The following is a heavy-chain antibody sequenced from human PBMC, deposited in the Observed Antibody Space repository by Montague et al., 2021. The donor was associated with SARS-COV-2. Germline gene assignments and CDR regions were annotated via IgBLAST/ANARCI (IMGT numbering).Heavy chain of an antibody. CDR2: IDWDDDK. CDR1: GFSLSTSGMC. D-gene: IGHD3-9*01. Sequence: PALVKPTQTLTLTCTFSGFSLSTSGMCVSWIRQPPGKALEWLALIDWDDDKYYSTSLKTRFTISKDTSKNQVVLTMTNMDPVDTATYYCARTYYDILPNLYYFDYWGQGTLVTVSS. J-gene: IGHJ4*02. V-gene: IGHV2-70*01. CDR3: ARTYYDILPNLYYFDY.